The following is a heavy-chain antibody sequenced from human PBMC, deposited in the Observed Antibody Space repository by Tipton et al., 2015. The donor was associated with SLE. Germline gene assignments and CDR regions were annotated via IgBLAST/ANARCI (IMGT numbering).Heavy chain of an antibody. CDR3: ARVGTYNSGADY. CDR2: ISSSGSTI. V-gene: IGHV3-48*03. Sequence: GSLRLSCAASGFTFSSYEMNWVRQAPGKGLEWVSYISSSGSTIYYADSVKGRFTISRDNAKNSLYLQMNSLRAEDTAVYYCARVGTYNSGADYWGQGTLVTVSS. D-gene: IGHD6-19*01. CDR1: GFTFSSYE. J-gene: IGHJ4*02.